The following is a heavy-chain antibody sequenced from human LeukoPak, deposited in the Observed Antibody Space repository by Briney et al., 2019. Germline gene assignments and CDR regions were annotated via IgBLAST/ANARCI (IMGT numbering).Heavy chain of an antibody. J-gene: IGHJ4*02. Sequence: GGSLRLSCVASGFSFSSFWMHWVRQAPGKGLVWVSRINSDGSSITYADSVKGRFTMSRDNAKNTPYLQMNSLRAEDTAVYYCTRTLDYWGQGTLVTVSS. V-gene: IGHV3-74*03. CDR1: GFSFSSFW. CDR3: TRTLDY. CDR2: INSDGSSI.